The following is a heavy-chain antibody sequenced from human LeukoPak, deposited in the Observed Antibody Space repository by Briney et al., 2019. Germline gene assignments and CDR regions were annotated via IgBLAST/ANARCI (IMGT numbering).Heavy chain of an antibody. CDR2: ISSSSSTI. CDR1: GLTISSYS. V-gene: IGHV3-48*01. J-gene: IGHJ4*02. Sequence: GGSLRLSCAASGLTISSYSMNWVRQAPGKGLQWVSYISSSSSTIYYADSVKGRFTISRDNSKNTLYLQMNSLRAEDTAVYYCARRAGAYSHPYDYWGQGTLVTVSS. CDR3: ARRAGAYSHPYDY. D-gene: IGHD4/OR15-4a*01.